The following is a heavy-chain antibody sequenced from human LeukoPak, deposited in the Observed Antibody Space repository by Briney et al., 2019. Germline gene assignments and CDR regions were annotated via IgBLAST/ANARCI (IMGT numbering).Heavy chain of an antibody. V-gene: IGHV3-23*01. J-gene: IGHJ4*02. CDR3: VKDFWPARDGGGYYSPFEY. CDR1: GFTFSNYA. Sequence: GGSLRLSCAASGFTFSNYAMNWVRQAPGKGLEWVSGISANGATTYYVDSVRGRFTIFRDNSKNSVFLQMNSLRDADTAVYYCVKDFWPARDGGGYYSPFEYWGEGTLVTVSS. CDR2: ISANGATT. D-gene: IGHD3-22*01.